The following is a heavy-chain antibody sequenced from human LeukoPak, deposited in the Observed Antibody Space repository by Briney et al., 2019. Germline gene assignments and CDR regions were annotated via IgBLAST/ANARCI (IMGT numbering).Heavy chain of an antibody. J-gene: IGHJ4*02. Sequence: PSETLSLTCTVSGGSISSGGYYWSWVRQHPGKGLEWIGYIYYSGSTYYNPSLKSRVTISVDTSKNQFSLKLSSVTAADTAVYYCARGSYSGSYHYFDYWGQGTLVTVSS. CDR2: IYYSGST. CDR3: ARGSYSGSYHYFDY. V-gene: IGHV4-31*03. D-gene: IGHD1-26*01. CDR1: GGSISSGGYY.